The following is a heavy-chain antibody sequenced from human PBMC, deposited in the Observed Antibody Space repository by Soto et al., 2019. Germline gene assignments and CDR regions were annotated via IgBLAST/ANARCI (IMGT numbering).Heavy chain of an antibody. CDR2: INSDGSST. CDR1: GFTFSSYW. V-gene: IGHV3-74*01. J-gene: IGHJ4*02. Sequence: EVQLVESGGGLVQPGGSLRLSCAASGFTFSSYWMHWVRQARGKGLVWVSRINSDGSSTSYADSVKGRFTISRANAQNTLYLQMNSPRAADTAVYYCARVRDCSSTSCSYYFDYWGQGTLVTVSS. CDR3: ARVRDCSSTSCSYYFDY. D-gene: IGHD2-2*01.